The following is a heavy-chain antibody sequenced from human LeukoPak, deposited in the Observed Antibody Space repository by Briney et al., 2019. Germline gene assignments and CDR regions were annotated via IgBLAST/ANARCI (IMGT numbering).Heavy chain of an antibody. D-gene: IGHD3-9*01. J-gene: IGHJ4*02. CDR3: TTDRRYFDLYYFDY. Sequence: PGGSLRLSCAASGFTFSNAWMSWVRQAPGKGLEWVGRIKSKTDGGTTDYAAPVKGRFTISRDDSKNTLYLQMNSLKTEDTAVYYCTTDRRYFDLYYFDYWGQGTLVTVSS. CDR2: IKSKTDGGTT. V-gene: IGHV3-15*01. CDR1: GFTFSNAW.